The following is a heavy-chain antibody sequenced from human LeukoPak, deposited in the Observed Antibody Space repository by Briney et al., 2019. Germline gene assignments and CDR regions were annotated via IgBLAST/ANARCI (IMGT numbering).Heavy chain of an antibody. D-gene: IGHD1-1*01. CDR2: INEDETYA. J-gene: IGHJ4*02. CDR3: TRLNLPSYDATGLFDS. V-gene: IGHV3-74*03. CDR1: GFTFSRYW. Sequence: GGSLRLSGGASGFTFSRYWMYWVRQAPRKGLVWVGLINEDETYATYADSVKGRFTISRDNAKNTLYLQMNSLGAEDTAVYFCTRLNLPSYDATGLFDSWGQGTLVTVSS.